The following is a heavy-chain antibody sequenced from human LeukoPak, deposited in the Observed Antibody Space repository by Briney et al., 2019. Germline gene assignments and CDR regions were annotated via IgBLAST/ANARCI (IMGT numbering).Heavy chain of an antibody. J-gene: IGHJ4*02. CDR1: GFTFSSSA. Sequence: GGSLRLSCAASGFTFSSSAMSWVRQAPGKGLEWVSSVRSSGGSTYYADSVKGRFTISRDNSKNTLYLEMSSLRVEDTAIYYCAKWPEGAMDYFDYWGQGTLVTVSS. D-gene: IGHD3-16*01. CDR2: VRSSGGST. CDR3: AKWPEGAMDYFDY. V-gene: IGHV3-23*01.